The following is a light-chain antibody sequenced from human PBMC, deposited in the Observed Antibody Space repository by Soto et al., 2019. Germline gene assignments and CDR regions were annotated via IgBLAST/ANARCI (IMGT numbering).Light chain of an antibody. CDR3: LVSYSGDRRV. Sequence: QAVVTQEPSVTVSPGGTVTLTCGSSTGAVTNSHYPYWFQQNPGQAPRTLIYDTSNKHSWTPARFSGSLLGGKAALTLSGAQPEDEAEYHCLVSYSGDRRVFGGGTKVTVL. V-gene: IGLV7-46*01. CDR2: DTS. J-gene: IGLJ2*01. CDR1: TGAVTNSHY.